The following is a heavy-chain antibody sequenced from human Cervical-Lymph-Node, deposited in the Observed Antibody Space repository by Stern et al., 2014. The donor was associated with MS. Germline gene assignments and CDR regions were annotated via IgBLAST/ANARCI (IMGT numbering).Heavy chain of an antibody. J-gene: IGHJ4*02. V-gene: IGHV3-53*01. Sequence: EVQLVESGGGLIQPGGSLRLSCAASGFSVSSHYMSWVRQAPGKGLEWVSVLYTGGSTQYADSVKGRFTISRDNSKNMVFLQMNSLRANDTAVYYCARETMIRGIIDWGQGTLVTVSS. D-gene: IGHD3-10*01. CDR2: LYTGGST. CDR1: GFSVSSHY. CDR3: ARETMIRGIID.